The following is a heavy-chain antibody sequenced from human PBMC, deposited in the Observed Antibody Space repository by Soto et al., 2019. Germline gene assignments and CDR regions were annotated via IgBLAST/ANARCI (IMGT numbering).Heavy chain of an antibody. CDR3: ARDNGVTGNDAFDI. V-gene: IGHV1-2*04. CDR1: GYTFTGYY. Sequence: ASVKVSCKASGYTFTGYYMHWVRQAPGQGLEWMGWINPNSGGTNYAQKFQGWVTMTRDTSISTAYMELSRLRSDDTAVYYCARDNGVTGNDAFDIWGQGTMVTVSS. J-gene: IGHJ3*02. CDR2: INPNSGGT. D-gene: IGHD1-20*01.